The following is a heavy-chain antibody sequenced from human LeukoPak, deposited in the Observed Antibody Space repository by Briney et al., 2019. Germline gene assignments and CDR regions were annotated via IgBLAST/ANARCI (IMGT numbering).Heavy chain of an antibody. CDR2: VYYSGST. CDR3: ARVLDLSKRGLDAFDI. D-gene: IGHD3-16*01. CDR1: GGSISSYF. V-gene: IGHV4-59*01. Sequence: PSETLSLTCTVSGGSISSYFWSWIRQPPGKGLEWIGYVYYSGSTNYNPSLKSRVAISVDTSKKQFSLKLSSATAADTAVYYCARVLDLSKRGLDAFDIWGQGTMVTVSS. J-gene: IGHJ3*02.